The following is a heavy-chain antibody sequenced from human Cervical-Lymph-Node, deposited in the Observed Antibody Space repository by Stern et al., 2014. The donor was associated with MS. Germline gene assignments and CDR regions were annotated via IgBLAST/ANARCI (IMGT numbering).Heavy chain of an antibody. CDR1: CDSISSYTHY. D-gene: IGHD2-8*02. Sequence: QLQLHESGPGLVKPSETLSLTCAVSCDSISSYTHYWAWIRQPPGKGLEWIGSVYYSGATYYNPSRKSRVTISVDTSKNPFSLGLNSVTAADTAVYYCAKHACTGAACPFDLWGQGTLVTVSS. CDR2: VYYSGAT. V-gene: IGHV4-39*01. CDR3: AKHACTGAACPFDL. J-gene: IGHJ4*02.